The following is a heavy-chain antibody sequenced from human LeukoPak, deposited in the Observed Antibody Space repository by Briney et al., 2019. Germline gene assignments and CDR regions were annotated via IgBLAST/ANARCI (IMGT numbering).Heavy chain of an antibody. Sequence: GGSLRLSCAASGFTVSSNYMSWVRQAPGKGMEWVSVIYSGGSTYYADSVKGRFTISRDNSKNTLYLQMNSLRAEDTAVYYCARVANTVTMFFDYWGQGTLVTVSS. CDR1: GFTVSSNY. J-gene: IGHJ4*02. CDR3: ARVANTVTMFFDY. CDR2: IYSGGST. V-gene: IGHV3-66*01. D-gene: IGHD4-17*01.